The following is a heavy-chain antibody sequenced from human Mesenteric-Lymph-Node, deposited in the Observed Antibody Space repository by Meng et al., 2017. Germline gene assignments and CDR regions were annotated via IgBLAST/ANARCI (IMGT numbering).Heavy chain of an antibody. CDR1: GYTFTSYG. CDR2: ISAYNGNT. J-gene: IGHJ6*02. V-gene: IGHV1-18*01. CDR3: ARDTPEELELLEDYYGMDV. D-gene: IGHD1-7*01. Sequence: ASVKVSCKASGYTFTSYGISWVRQAPGQGLEWMGWISAYNGNTNYAQKLQGRVTMTTDTSTSTAYMELSSLRSEDTAVYYCARDTPEELELLEDYYGMDVWGQGTTVTVSS.